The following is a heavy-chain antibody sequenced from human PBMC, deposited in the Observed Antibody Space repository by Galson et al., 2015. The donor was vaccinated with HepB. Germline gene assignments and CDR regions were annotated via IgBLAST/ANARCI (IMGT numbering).Heavy chain of an antibody. CDR2: INAGNGNT. Sequence: SVKVSCKAPGYTFTSYAMHWVRQAPGQRLEWMGWINAGNGNTKYSQKFQGRVSITRDTSASTAYMELSSLRSEDTAVYYCARPLRGIQQLEPYYYYGMDVWGQGTTVTVSS. D-gene: IGHD6-13*01. V-gene: IGHV1-3*01. CDR1: GYTFTSYA. J-gene: IGHJ6*02. CDR3: ARPLRGIQQLEPYYYYGMDV.